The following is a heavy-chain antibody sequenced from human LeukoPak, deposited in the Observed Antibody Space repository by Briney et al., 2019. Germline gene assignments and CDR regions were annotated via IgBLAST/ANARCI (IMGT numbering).Heavy chain of an antibody. V-gene: IGHV3-7*01. CDR3: VTDGDKWNDFEY. J-gene: IGHJ4*02. CDR1: GLSISNFW. CDR2: IDKNGNEI. D-gene: IGHD1-1*01. Sequence: QPGGSLRLSCAASGLSISNFWMHWVRQAPGKGLEWVAIIDKNGNEIKYVDSVKGRFTLSRDNAKNSVYLQMNSLRTEDTASYYCVTDGDKWNDFEYWGQGTLVTVSS.